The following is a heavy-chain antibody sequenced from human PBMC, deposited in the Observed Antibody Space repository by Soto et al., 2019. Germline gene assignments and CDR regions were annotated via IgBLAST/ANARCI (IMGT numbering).Heavy chain of an antibody. J-gene: IGHJ4*01. CDR3: ARGTYYYDSSGYYAY. CDR2: ISSSSSYI. CDR1: GFTFSSYD. D-gene: IGHD3-22*01. V-gene: IGHV3-21*01. Sequence: GGSLRLSCAASGFTFSSYDMNWGRQAPGKGLEWVSSISSSSSYIYYADSVKGRFTISRDNAKNSLYLQMNSLRAEDTAVYYCARGTYYYDSSGYYAYWGQGTLVTVSS.